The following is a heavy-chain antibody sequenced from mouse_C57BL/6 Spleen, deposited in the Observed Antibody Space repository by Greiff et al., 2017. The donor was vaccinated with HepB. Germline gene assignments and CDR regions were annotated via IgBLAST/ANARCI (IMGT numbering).Heavy chain of an antibody. CDR1: GYTFTSYG. J-gene: IGHJ4*01. Sequence: QVQLQQSGAELARPGASVKLSCKASGYTFTSYGISWVKQRTGQGLEWIGEIYPRSGNTYYNEKFKGKATLTADKSSSTAYMELRSLTSEDSAVYFCASPITTVVAKGDAMDYWGQGTSVTVSS. V-gene: IGHV1-81*01. CDR3: ASPITTVVAKGDAMDY. D-gene: IGHD1-1*01. CDR2: IYPRSGNT.